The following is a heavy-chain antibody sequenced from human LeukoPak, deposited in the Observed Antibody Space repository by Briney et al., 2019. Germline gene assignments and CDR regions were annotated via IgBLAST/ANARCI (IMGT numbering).Heavy chain of an antibody. V-gene: IGHV4-59*08. CDR3: ARHGSQGGPTHFDY. D-gene: IGHD3-10*01. J-gene: IGHJ4*02. CDR2: INYSGST. CDR1: GGSIRTDY. Sequence: SETLSLTCTVSGGSIRTDYWSWIRQPPGKGLEWIGYINYSGSTKYNPSLKSRVTILVDTSKNQFSLKLSSVTAADTAAYYCARHGSQGGPTHFDYWGQGALVTVSS.